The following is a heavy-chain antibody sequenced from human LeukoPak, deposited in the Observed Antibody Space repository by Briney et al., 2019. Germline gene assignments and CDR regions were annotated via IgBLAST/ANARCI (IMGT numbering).Heavy chain of an antibody. D-gene: IGHD5-12*01. CDR3: ARQNGAYTGYDSFDY. CDR1: GGSIGSFY. Sequence: SETLSFTCTVSGGSIGSFYWSWIREPPGKTLEWIANVFDSGSTNYNPSLTSRVTVSVDPSKNQFSLRLSSVTVSDTAVYYCARQNGAYTGYDSFDYWGQGTLLTVSS. V-gene: IGHV4-59*08. CDR2: VFDSGST. J-gene: IGHJ4*01.